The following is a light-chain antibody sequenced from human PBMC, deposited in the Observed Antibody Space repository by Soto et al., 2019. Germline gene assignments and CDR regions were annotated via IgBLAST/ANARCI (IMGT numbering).Light chain of an antibody. CDR3: QKLHSYTRT. CDR2: DTF. Sequence: EIVLTQSPGTLALSPGERATLSCRASQSVGSDLDWYQQKPGQAPRLFIYDTFTRATGVPNRISGSGSGTELNLTISRLQPEDFATYYCQKLHSYTRTFGLGTKVDIK. V-gene: IGKV3-20*01. J-gene: IGKJ1*01. CDR1: QSVGSD.